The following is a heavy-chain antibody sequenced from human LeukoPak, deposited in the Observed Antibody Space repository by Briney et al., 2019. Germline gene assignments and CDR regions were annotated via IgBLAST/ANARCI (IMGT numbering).Heavy chain of an antibody. CDR2: INPSDGGT. CDR3: ARDSSGWSVDY. V-gene: IGHV1-46*01. CDR1: GYTFTGYY. D-gene: IGHD6-19*01. J-gene: IGHJ4*02. Sequence: ASVKVSCKASGYTFTGYYMHWVRQAPGQGLEWMGWINPSDGGTHYAQQFQGRVTMTRDTSTSTVYLELNSLRSEDTAVYYCARDSSGWSVDYWGQGTLVTVSS.